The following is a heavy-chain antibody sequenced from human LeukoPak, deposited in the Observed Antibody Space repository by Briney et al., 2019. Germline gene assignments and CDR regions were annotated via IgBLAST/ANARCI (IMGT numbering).Heavy chain of an antibody. Sequence: PGGSLRLSCAASGFTFSSYGMHWVRQAPGKGLEWVAFIRYDGSNKYYADSVKGRFTISRDNSKNTLYLQMNSLRAEDTAVYYCARILSSYGGSYYWGQGTLVTVSS. CDR3: ARILSSYGGSYY. J-gene: IGHJ4*02. CDR2: IRYDGSNK. CDR1: GFTFSSYG. D-gene: IGHD4-23*01. V-gene: IGHV3-30*02.